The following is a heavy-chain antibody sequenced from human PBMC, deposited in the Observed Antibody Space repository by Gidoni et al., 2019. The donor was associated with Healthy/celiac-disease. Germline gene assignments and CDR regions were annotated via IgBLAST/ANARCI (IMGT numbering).Heavy chain of an antibody. CDR2: ISSSSSTI. D-gene: IGHD4-17*01. Sequence: EVQLVESGGGLVQPGGSLRLSCAASGFTFSSYSMNWVRQAPGKGLEWVSYISSSSSTIYYADSVKGRFTISRDNAKNSLYLQMNSLRAEDTAVYYCAREAQVTTLRFPQYGMDVWGQGTTVTVSS. V-gene: IGHV3-48*01. CDR1: GFTFSSYS. CDR3: AREAQVTTLRFPQYGMDV. J-gene: IGHJ6*02.